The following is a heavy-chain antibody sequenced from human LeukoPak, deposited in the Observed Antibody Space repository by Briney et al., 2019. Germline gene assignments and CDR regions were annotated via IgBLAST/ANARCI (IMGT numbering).Heavy chain of an antibody. CDR1: GYTFTSYY. Sequence: ASVKVSCKASGYTFTSYYMHWVRQAPGQGLEWMGIINPGGGSTSYAQKFQGRVTMTRDTSTSTVYMELSSLRSEDTAVYYCARDREYSGSFLYFDYWGQGTLVTVSS. CDR3: ARDREYSGSFLYFDY. J-gene: IGHJ4*02. D-gene: IGHD3-10*01. CDR2: INPGGGST. V-gene: IGHV1-46*01.